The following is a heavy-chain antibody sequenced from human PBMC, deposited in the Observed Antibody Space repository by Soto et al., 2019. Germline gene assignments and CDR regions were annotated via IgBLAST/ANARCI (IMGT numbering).Heavy chain of an antibody. CDR2: IYHDGGT. CDR1: GGSINVGGYY. J-gene: IGHJ4*02. V-gene: IGHV4-31*03. CDR3: AWERGATAANGFLVF. D-gene: IGHD5-12*01. Sequence: QVQLQESGPGLVKPSQTLSLTCTVSGGSINVGGYYWSWIRLLPGRGLEWIGFIYHDGGTCSTPSLMPRVPMSQDESNTESLVRLNSATAADAAVYYCAWERGATAANGFLVFWGQGALVTVSS.